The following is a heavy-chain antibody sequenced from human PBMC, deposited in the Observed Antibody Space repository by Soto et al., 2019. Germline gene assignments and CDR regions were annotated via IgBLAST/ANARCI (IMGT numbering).Heavy chain of an antibody. Sequence: QVQLVESGGGVVQPGRSLRLSCAASGFTFSSYAMHWVRQAPGKGLEWVAVISYDGSNKYYADSVKGRFTISRDNSKNTLYLQMNSLRAEDTAVYYCAREYYDFWSGLRSGGQGTTVTVSS. D-gene: IGHD3-3*01. CDR1: GFTFSSYA. J-gene: IGHJ6*02. CDR3: AREYYDFWSGLRS. V-gene: IGHV3-30-3*01. CDR2: ISYDGSNK.